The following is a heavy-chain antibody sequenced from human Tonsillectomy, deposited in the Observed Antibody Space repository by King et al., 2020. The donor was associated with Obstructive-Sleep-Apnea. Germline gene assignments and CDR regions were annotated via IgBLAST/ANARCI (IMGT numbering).Heavy chain of an antibody. D-gene: IGHD5/OR15-5a*01. V-gene: IGHV4-39*07. CDR3: ARGLGD. J-gene: IGHJ4*02. CDR2: IYYSGVT. CDR1: GDSISTSTYS. Sequence: LQLQESGPGLVKPSETLSLTCTVSGDSISTSTYSWDWMRQPPGKGLEWVGIIYYSGVTYYNPSLSGRVTISVDTSKNHFSLNLSSLTAADTAVYFCARGLGDWGQGVLVTVSS.